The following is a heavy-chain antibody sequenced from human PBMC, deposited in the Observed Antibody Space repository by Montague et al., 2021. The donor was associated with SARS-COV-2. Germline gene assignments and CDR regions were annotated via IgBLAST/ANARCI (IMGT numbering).Heavy chain of an antibody. CDR2: IDWDDDK. J-gene: IGHJ4*02. Sequence: PALVKPTQTITLTCNFSGFSRSTSGMCVSWIRQPPGKALEWLTLIDWDDDKYYSTSLKTRLTISKDTSKNQVVLTMTNMAPVDTATYYCARSYGTTVVTRAFDYWGQGTLVTVSS. CDR3: ARSYGTTVVTRAFDY. D-gene: IGHD4-23*01. V-gene: IGHV2-70*01. CDR1: GFSRSTSGMC.